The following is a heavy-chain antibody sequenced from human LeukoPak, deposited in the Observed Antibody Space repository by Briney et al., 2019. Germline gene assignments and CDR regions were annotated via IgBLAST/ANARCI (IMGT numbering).Heavy chain of an antibody. J-gene: IGHJ5*02. CDR2: IYHSGST. CDR3: ARASREVVIA. CDR1: GGSVSSSNYY. Sequence: PSETLSLTCTVSGGSVSSSNYYWGWVRQPPGKGLEWIGEIYHSGSTNYNPSLKSRVTISVDKSKNQFSLKLSSVTAADTAVYYCARASREVVIAWGQGTLVTVSS. D-gene: IGHD3-22*01. V-gene: IGHV4-39*07.